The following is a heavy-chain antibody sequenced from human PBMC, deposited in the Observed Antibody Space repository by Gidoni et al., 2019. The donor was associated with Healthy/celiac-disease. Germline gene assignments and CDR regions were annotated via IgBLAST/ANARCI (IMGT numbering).Heavy chain of an antibody. D-gene: IGHD3-10*01. V-gene: IGHV3-30*18. CDR3: AKGPGS. CDR1: GFTFSSYG. J-gene: IGHJ4*02. CDR2: ISYDGSNK. Sequence: QVQLVESGGGVVHPGRSLRLSCAASGFTFSSYGMHWVRQAPGKGLEWVAVISYDGSNKYYADSVKGRFTISRDNSKNTLYLQMNSLRAEDTAVYYCAKGPGSWGQGTLVTVSS.